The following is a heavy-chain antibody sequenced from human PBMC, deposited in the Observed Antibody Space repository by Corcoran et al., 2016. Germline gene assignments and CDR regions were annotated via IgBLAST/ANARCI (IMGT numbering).Heavy chain of an antibody. CDR3: ARDVDTSSRYNRFDP. J-gene: IGHJ5*02. V-gene: IGHV3-33*01. Sequence: QVQLVESGGGVVQPGTSLRLSCATSGFIFNHYGIHWVRQPPGKGLEWVAVFWADGTKTYYADSVKGLFTVSRDSSKNTHYLQMDSLRVDDTAVYYGARDVDTSSRYNRFDPWGQGTLVTVSS. D-gene: IGHD2-2*01. CDR2: FWADGTKT. CDR1: GFIFNHYG.